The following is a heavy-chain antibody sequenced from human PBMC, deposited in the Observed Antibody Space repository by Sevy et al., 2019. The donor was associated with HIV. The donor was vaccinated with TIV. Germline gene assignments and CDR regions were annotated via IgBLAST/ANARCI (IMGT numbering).Heavy chain of an antibody. CDR2: ISGSGLSR. J-gene: IGHJ6*02. CDR3: AKVYYYDSGTVIPRGMDV. V-gene: IGHV3-23*01. Sequence: GGSLRLSCAASGFTFDNNAMYWVRQAPGKGLEWVSAISGSGLSRNYAASVRGRFTISRDISKTTLYLQMNSLRAEDMSVYYCAKVYYYDSGTVIPRGMDVWGQGTTVSVSS. CDR1: GFTFDNNA. D-gene: IGHD3-10*01.